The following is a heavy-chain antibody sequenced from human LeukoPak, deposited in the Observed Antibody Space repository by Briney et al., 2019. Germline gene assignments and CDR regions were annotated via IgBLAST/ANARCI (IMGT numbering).Heavy chain of an antibody. CDR3: AKDMAYDFWSGYYPGYYYYYMDV. Sequence: GGSLRLSCAASGFTFSSYGMHWVRQAPGKGLEWVAVISYDGSNKYYADSVKGRFTISRDNSKNTLYLQMNSLRAEDTAVYYCAKDMAYDFWSGYYPGYYYYYMDVWGKGTTVTVSS. J-gene: IGHJ6*03. D-gene: IGHD3-3*01. CDR2: ISYDGSNK. CDR1: GFTFSSYG. V-gene: IGHV3-30*18.